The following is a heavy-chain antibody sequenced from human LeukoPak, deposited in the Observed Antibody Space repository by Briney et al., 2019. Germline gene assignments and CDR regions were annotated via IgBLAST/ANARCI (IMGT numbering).Heavy chain of an antibody. CDR2: ISSSSSYI. Sequence: PGGSLRLSCAASGFTFSSYSMNWVRQAPGKGLEWVSSISSSSSYIYYADSVKGRFTVSRDNAKNSLYLQMNSLRAEDTAMYYCARALLEDTAMVFDYWGQGTLVTVSS. V-gene: IGHV3-21*01. CDR1: GFTFSSYS. J-gene: IGHJ4*02. CDR3: ARALLEDTAMVFDY. D-gene: IGHD5-18*01.